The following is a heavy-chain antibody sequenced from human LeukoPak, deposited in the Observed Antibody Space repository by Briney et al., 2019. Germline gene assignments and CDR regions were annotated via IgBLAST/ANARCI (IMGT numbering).Heavy chain of an antibody. J-gene: IGHJ4*02. Sequence: PQVSLRLSCAASGFTCSIYEMMGGRHAPGKGLEGLANIKQDGSEKYYGHSVKARFTISRQHAKKSLYLQMNSLRAEDTAVYYCARMFEYSSSLAPDYWGQGTLVTVSS. D-gene: IGHD6-6*01. CDR3: ARMFEYSSSLAPDY. CDR1: GFTCSIYE. V-gene: IGHV3-7*01. CDR2: IKQDGSEK.